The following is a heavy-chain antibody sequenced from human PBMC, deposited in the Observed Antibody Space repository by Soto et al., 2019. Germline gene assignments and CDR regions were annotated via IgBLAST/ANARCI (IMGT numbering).Heavy chain of an antibody. V-gene: IGHV4-30-4*01. CDR3: ASESKGLWSGDSWFDP. J-gene: IGHJ5*02. CDR1: GGSISSGDYY. CDR2: IYYSGST. D-gene: IGHD3-10*01. Sequence: PSETLSLTCTVSGGSISSGDYYWSWIRQPPGKGLEWIGYIYYSGSTYYNPSLKSRVTISVDTSKNQFSLKLSSVTAADTAVYYCASESKGLWSGDSWFDPWGQGPLVT.